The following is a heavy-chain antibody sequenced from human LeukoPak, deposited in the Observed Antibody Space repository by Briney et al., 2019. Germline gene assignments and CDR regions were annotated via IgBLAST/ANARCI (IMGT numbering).Heavy chain of an antibody. Sequence: QPGRSLRLSCAASGFTFSSYGMHWVRQAPGKGLEWVAVIWYDGSNKYYADSVKGRFTISRDNAKNSLYLQMNSLRAEDTAVYYCARDSHSGGWYDLDVWGQGTTVTVSS. CDR2: IWYDGSNK. CDR1: GFTFSSYG. D-gene: IGHD6-19*01. J-gene: IGHJ6*02. V-gene: IGHV3-33*01. CDR3: ARDSHSGGWYDLDV.